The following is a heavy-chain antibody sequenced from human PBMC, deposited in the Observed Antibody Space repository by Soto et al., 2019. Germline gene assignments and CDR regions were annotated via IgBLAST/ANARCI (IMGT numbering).Heavy chain of an antibody. D-gene: IGHD6-13*01. Sequence: EVQLVESGGGLVQPGGSLRLSCVAYGFSFSNNWMHWVRHAPGKGPVWVSRISADGSDTHYADSVQGRFTISRDNAKNTLYLQMNTLSVEDAAVYYCARFDRAAPPPIWGQGTMVTVSS. CDR2: ISADGSDT. J-gene: IGHJ3*02. CDR1: GFSFSNNW. CDR3: ARFDRAAPPPI. V-gene: IGHV3-74*01.